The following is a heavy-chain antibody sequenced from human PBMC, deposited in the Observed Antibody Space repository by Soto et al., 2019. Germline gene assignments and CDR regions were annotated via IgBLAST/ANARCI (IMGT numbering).Heavy chain of an antibody. Sequence: EVQLVESGGGLVQPGGSLRLSCAASGFTFSTYWMHWVRQVAGKWLVWVARINRDGSSTSYADSVKGRFTISRDNATHTLYLQMNSLRVEDTAVYYCGSPERDYWGKGTLVTVSS. CDR2: INRDGSST. CDR1: GFTFSTYW. J-gene: IGHJ4*02. CDR3: GSPERDY. D-gene: IGHD1-1*01. V-gene: IGHV3-74*01.